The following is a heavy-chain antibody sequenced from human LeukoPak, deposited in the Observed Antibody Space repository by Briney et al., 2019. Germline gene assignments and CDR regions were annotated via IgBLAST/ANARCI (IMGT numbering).Heavy chain of an antibody. J-gene: IGHJ4*02. D-gene: IGHD6-19*01. CDR3: ARTIREQWLTIDY. CDR2: IWDDGSNK. V-gene: IGHV3-33*01. CDR1: GLNFNDND. Sequence: PGGSLRLSCAASGLNFNDNDMDWVRQAPGKGLEWVAVIWDDGSNKYYAESVKGRFTIARDISKNMLYLQMNSLRVEDTAVYYCARTIREQWLTIDYWGQGTLVTFSS.